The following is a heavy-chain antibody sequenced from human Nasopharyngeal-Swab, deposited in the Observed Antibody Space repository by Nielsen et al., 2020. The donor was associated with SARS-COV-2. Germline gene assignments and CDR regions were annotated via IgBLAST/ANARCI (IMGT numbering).Heavy chain of an antibody. CDR3: ARDPRGPDY. D-gene: IGHD6-25*01. V-gene: IGHV1-18*01. Sequence: WVRQAPGQGLEGMGWISAYNGRTYYAQKFQGRVTMTTDTSTSTAYMDLRSLRSDDTAVYYCARDPRGPDYWGQGTLVTVSS. J-gene: IGHJ4*02. CDR2: ISAYNGRT.